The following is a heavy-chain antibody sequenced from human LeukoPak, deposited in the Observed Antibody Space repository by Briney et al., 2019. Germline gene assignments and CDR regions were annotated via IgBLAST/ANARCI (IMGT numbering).Heavy chain of an antibody. V-gene: IGHV1-18*01. Sequence: ASVKVSCKASGYTFTSYGISWVRQAPGQGLEGMGWISAYNGNTNYAQKPQGRVTMTTDTSTSTAYMELRSLRSDDTAVYYCAREAAAAEVFDYWGQGTLVTVSS. J-gene: IGHJ4*02. D-gene: IGHD6-25*01. CDR3: AREAAAAEVFDY. CDR1: GYTFTSYG. CDR2: ISAYNGNT.